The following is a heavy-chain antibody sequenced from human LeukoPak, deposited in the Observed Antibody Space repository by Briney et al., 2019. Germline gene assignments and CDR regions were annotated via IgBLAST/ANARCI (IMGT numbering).Heavy chain of an antibody. Sequence: PGGSLRLSCAASGFTFSSYWMSWVRQAPGKGLEWVANIKQDGSEKYYVDSVKGRFTISRDNAKNSLYLQMNSLRAEDTAVYYCARGATAKLLNIDYWGQGTLVTVSS. CDR1: GFTFSSYW. CDR2: IKQDGSEK. J-gene: IGHJ4*02. CDR3: ARGATAKLLNIDY. V-gene: IGHV3-7*01. D-gene: IGHD5-24*01.